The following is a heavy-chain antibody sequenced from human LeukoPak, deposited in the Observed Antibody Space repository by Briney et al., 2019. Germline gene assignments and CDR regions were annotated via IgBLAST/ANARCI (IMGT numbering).Heavy chain of an antibody. CDR2: VHYSGNT. D-gene: IGHD3-3*01. V-gene: IGHV4-59*12. CDR1: GGSISSYY. Sequence: SETLSLTCTVSGGSISSYYWNWIRQPPRKGLEWIGYVHYSGNTNYNPSLKSRVTISVDTSKNQFSLKMSSVTAGDTAMYDCARGQGSGYYHYYNYGMDVWGQGTTVTVSS. J-gene: IGHJ6*02. CDR3: ARGQGSGYYHYYNYGMDV.